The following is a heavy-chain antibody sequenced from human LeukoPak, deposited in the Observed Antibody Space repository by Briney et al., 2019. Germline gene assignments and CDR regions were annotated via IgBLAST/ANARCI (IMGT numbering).Heavy chain of an antibody. CDR3: ARDSPSLYSGTYYTNFDY. CDR2: TYYRSNWYN. V-gene: IGHV6-1*01. J-gene: IGHJ4*02. Sequence: SQTLSLTCAISGGSVSSYSSAWNWIRQSPSRGLEWLGRTYYRSNWYNDYAVSVKSRITINPDTSKNQFSLQLNSVTPEDTAVYYCARDSPSLYSGTYYTNFDYWGQGTLVTVSP. CDR1: GGSVSSYSSA. D-gene: IGHD1-26*01.